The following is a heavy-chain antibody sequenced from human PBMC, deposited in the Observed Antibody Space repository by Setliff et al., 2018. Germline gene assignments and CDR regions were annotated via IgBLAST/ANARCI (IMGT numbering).Heavy chain of an antibody. V-gene: IGHV1-69*13. Sequence: SVKVSCKASGGTFQNYGLTWARQAPGQGLEWMGGIIPIFGTTNYAHSFKGRVTFTADDSTSTAYMDLSRLTSEDTAVYYCARVLGVDFQYYYLDIWGKGTTVTVSS. J-gene: IGHJ6*03. CDR1: GGTFQNYG. CDR2: IIPIFGTT. CDR3: ARVLGVDFQYYYLDI. D-gene: IGHD2-21*01.